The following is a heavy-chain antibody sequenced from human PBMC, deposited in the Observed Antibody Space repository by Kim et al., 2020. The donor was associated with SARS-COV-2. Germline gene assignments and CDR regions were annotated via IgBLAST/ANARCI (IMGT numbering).Heavy chain of an antibody. Sequence: SETLSLTCAVYGGSFSGYYWSWIRQPPGKGLEWIGEINHSGSTNYNPSLKSRVTISVDTSKNQFSLKLSSVTAADTAVYYCARYVGYSYGSPFDYWGQGT. V-gene: IGHV4-34*01. CDR3: ARYVGYSYGSPFDY. D-gene: IGHD5-18*01. J-gene: IGHJ4*02. CDR2: INHSGST. CDR1: GGSFSGYY.